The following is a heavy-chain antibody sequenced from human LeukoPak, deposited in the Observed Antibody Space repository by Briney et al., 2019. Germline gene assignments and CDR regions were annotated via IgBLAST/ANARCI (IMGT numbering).Heavy chain of an antibody. Sequence: GGSLRLSCTASGFIFGDHAMSWVRQAPGNGLEWVGFIRSKAYGGTTEYAASVKGRFTISRDDSEGIAYLQMNSLRIDDTAVYYCARGPIHLWLHNGMDVWGQGTTVIVFS. V-gene: IGHV3-49*04. J-gene: IGHJ6*02. D-gene: IGHD5-12*01. CDR1: GFIFGDHA. CDR2: IRSKAYGGTT. CDR3: ARGPIHLWLHNGMDV.